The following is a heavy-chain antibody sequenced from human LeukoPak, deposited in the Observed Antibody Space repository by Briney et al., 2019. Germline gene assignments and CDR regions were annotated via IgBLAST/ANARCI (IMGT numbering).Heavy chain of an antibody. Sequence: SETLSLTCTVSGGSISSSSYYWGWIRQPPGKGLEWIGSIYYSGSTYYNPSLKSRVTISVDTSKNQFSLKLSSVTAAGTAVYYCARHSYYFDYWGQGTLVTVSS. CDR3: ARHSYYFDY. J-gene: IGHJ4*02. CDR2: IYYSGST. V-gene: IGHV4-39*01. CDR1: GGSISSSSYY.